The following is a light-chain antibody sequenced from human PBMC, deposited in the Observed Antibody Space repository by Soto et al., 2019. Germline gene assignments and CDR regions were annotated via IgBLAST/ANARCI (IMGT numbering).Light chain of an antibody. CDR1: SSDVGGYNY. J-gene: IGLJ1*01. Sequence: QSSLTQPASVSGSPRQSITISCTGTSSDVGGYNYVSWYQQHPGKAPKLMIYEVSNRPSGVSNRFSGSKSGNTASLTISGLQAEDEADYYCSSYTSSSTRVFGTGTKLTVL. CDR2: EVS. CDR3: SSYTSSSTRV. V-gene: IGLV2-14*01.